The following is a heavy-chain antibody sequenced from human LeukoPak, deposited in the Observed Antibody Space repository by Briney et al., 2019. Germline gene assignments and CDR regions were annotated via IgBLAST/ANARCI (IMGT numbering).Heavy chain of an antibody. D-gene: IGHD3-10*01. CDR3: ARGVLLWFGELLSYNWFDP. CDR2: INHSGST. J-gene: IGHJ5*02. CDR1: GGSFSGYY. Sequence: PSETLSLTCAVYGGSFSGYYWSWIRQPPGKGLEWIGEINHSGSTNYNPSLKSRVTISVDTSKNQCSLKLSSVTAADTAVYYCARGVLLWFGELLSYNWFDPWGQGTLVTVSS. V-gene: IGHV4-34*01.